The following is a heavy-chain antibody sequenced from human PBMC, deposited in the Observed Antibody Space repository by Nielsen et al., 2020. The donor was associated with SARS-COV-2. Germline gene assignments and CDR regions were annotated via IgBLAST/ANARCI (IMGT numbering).Heavy chain of an antibody. V-gene: IGHV3-9*01. CDR1: GFPFDDYA. D-gene: IGHD1-1*01. Sequence: GGSLRLSCAASGFPFDDYAMHWVRQAPGKGLEWVSGINWKSSSMGHADSVKGRFTISRDNAKNSLFLQMNSLRAEDTAIYYCARDTSTTKFDYWGQGTLVTVSS. CDR3: ARDTSTTKFDY. J-gene: IGHJ4*02. CDR2: INWKSSSM.